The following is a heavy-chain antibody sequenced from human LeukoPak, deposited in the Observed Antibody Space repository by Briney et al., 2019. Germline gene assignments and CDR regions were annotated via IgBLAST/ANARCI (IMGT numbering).Heavy chain of an antibody. CDR2: INHSGST. CDR1: GDSISSYY. D-gene: IGHD3-16*02. CDR3: ARVPAGYVWGSYRVRYYYGMDV. Sequence: SETLSLTCTVSGDSISSYYWSWIRQPPGKGLEWIGEINHSGSTNYNPSLKSRVTISVDTSKNQFSLKLSSVTAADTAVYYCARVPAGYVWGSYRVRYYYGMDVWGQGTTVTVSS. J-gene: IGHJ6*02. V-gene: IGHV4-34*01.